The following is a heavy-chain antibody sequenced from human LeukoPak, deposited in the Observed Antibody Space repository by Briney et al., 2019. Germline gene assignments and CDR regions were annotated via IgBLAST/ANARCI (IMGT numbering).Heavy chain of an antibody. CDR1: GFTFSSYA. Sequence: GGSLRLSCAASGFTFSSYAMHWVRQAPGKGLEWVAVISYDGSNKYYADSVKGRFTISRDNSKNTLYLQMNSLRAEDTAVYYCTWLGEFDYWGQGTLVTVSS. CDR2: ISYDGSNK. D-gene: IGHD3-10*01. CDR3: TWLGEFDY. J-gene: IGHJ4*02. V-gene: IGHV3-30-3*01.